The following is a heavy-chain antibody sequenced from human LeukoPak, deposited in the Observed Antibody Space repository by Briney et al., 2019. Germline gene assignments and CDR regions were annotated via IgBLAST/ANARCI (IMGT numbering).Heavy chain of an antibody. D-gene: IGHD1-1*01. CDR2: IKQDGSEK. CDR3: ATEGAQTGTTHRTIDY. V-gene: IGHV3-7*03. CDR1: RFTFSSYW. Sequence: VQPGGSLRLSCAASRFTFSSYWMSWVRQAPGKGLEWMANIKQDGSEKYYVDSVKGRFTISRDNAKNSLYLQMNSLRAEDTAVYFCATEGAQTGTTHRTIDYWGQGTLVTVSS. J-gene: IGHJ4*02.